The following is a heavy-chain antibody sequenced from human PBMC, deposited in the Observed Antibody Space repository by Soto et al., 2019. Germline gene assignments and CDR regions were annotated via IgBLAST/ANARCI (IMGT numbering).Heavy chain of an antibody. D-gene: IGHD5-12*01. CDR1: VFTFESCA. V-gene: IGHV3-23*01. CDR3: AKQGALRPPDTFYELEV. Sequence: PVGSLRLSCAASVFTFESCAMSCVRHSPGKGLEWVSSISGSGTTTYYAESVKGRFSVSRDNSRDTLYLQVNSLGADDTAVYFCAKQGALRPPDTFYELEVWGQATTVTVS. CDR2: ISGSGTTT. J-gene: IGHJ6*01.